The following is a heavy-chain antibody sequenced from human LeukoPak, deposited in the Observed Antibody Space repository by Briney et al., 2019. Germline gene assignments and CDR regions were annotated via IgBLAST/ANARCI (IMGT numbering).Heavy chain of an antibody. CDR3: AKGKGKLGAFQSDFDY. Sequence: PGGSLRLSCAAPGFTFSSYGRHWVRQAPGKGLEWVAFIRYDGSNKYYVESVKGRFSISRDNSKNTLYLEMNSLRAEDTAIYYCAKGKGKLGAFQSDFDYWGQGTLVTVSS. CDR1: GFTFSSYG. J-gene: IGHJ4*02. V-gene: IGHV3-30*02. D-gene: IGHD1-26*01. CDR2: IRYDGSNK.